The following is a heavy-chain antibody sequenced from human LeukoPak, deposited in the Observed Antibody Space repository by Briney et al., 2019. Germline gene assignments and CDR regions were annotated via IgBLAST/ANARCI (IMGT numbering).Heavy chain of an antibody. Sequence: PGGSLRLSCAASGFTFSSYAMSWVRQAPGKGLEWVSAISGSGGSTYYADSVKGRFTISRDNAKNSLYLQMNSLRAEDTAVYYCARVGGPPYNNWFDPWGQGTLVTVSS. CDR3: ARVGGPPYNNWFDP. CDR2: ISGSGGST. V-gene: IGHV3-23*01. CDR1: GFTFSSYA. D-gene: IGHD2-15*01. J-gene: IGHJ5*02.